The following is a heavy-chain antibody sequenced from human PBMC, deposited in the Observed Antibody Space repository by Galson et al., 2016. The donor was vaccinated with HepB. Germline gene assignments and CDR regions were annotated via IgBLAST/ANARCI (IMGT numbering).Heavy chain of an antibody. Sequence: SLRLSCAASGFTFSSYSMNWVRQAPGKGLEWVSYISVYRTIYYADSVKGRFTISRDSARNSLYLQMNTLRADDTAVYYCARSVEGHFDYWGQGILVTVSS. V-gene: IGHV3-48*04. CDR2: ISVYRTI. D-gene: IGHD1-1*01. CDR3: ARSVEGHFDY. CDR1: GFTFSSYS. J-gene: IGHJ4*02.